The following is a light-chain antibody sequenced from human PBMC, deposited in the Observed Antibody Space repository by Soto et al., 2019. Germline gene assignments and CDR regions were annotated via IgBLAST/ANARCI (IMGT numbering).Light chain of an antibody. Sequence: EIVMTQSPATLSVSPWERATLSCRARQSVSSNLAWYQQRPGQAPRLLIYGASTRATGIPARFSGSGSGTEFTLTISSLQSEDFAVYYCQQYDNWPLTFGGGTKVDIK. CDR2: GAS. V-gene: IGKV3-15*01. J-gene: IGKJ4*01. CDR1: QSVSSN. CDR3: QQYDNWPLT.